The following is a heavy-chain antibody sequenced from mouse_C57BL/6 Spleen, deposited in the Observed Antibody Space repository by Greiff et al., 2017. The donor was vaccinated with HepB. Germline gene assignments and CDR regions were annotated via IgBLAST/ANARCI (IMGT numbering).Heavy chain of an antibody. CDR1: GFTFSSYG. CDR2: ISSGGSYT. J-gene: IGHJ2*01. Sequence: EVKLVESGGDLVKPGGSLKLSCAASGFTFSSYGMSWVRQTPDKRLEWVATISSGGSYTYYPDSVKGRFTISRDNAKNTLYLQMSSLKSEDTAMYYCARLPVVAYYFDYWGQGTTLTVSS. D-gene: IGHD1-1*01. V-gene: IGHV5-6*01. CDR3: ARLPVVAYYFDY.